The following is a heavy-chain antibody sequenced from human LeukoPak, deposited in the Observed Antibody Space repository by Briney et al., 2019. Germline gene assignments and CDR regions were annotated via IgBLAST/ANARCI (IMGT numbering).Heavy chain of an antibody. CDR3: ARMTRVDVFDI. CDR1: GFTFDDYG. D-gene: IGHD4-11*01. CDR2: ISWNGGST. V-gene: IGHV3-20*01. J-gene: IGHJ3*02. Sequence: GGSLRLSCAASGFTFDDYGMSWVRQAPGKGLEWVSGISWNGGSTGYADSVQGRFTISRDNAKNSLYLQMSSLRAEDTALYHCARMTRVDVFDIWGQGTMVTVFS.